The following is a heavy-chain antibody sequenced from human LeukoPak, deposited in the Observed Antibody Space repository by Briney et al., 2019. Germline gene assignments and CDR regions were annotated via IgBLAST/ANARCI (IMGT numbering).Heavy chain of an antibody. J-gene: IGHJ5*02. CDR2: INPNSGDT. D-gene: IGHD3-22*01. V-gene: IGHV1-2*02. CDR1: GYTFTGYY. Sequence: VASVKVSCKASGYTFTGYYIHWVRQAPGQGLEWMGWINPNSGDTHYAQKFQGRVTMTRDTSISTAYMELSGLRSDDTAVYFCARELIEDQNWFDPWGQGTQVTVSS. CDR3: ARELIEDQNWFDP.